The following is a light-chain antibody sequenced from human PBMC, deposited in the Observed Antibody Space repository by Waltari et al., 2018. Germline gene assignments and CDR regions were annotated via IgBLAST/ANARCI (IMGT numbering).Light chain of an antibody. CDR1: QTVVNSDDGYTY. Sequence: DIVMTQTPLSLPVTPGAPASIFCWSRQTVVNSDDGYTYLVWFVQKPGQSPQLLLYLSGXRASRVPDRXSGAGSGRNFSLQISRVEADDVGVYYCMQRLEFPYTFGRGTRL. J-gene: IGKJ2*01. CDR3: MQRLEFPYT. V-gene: IGKV2-40*01. CDR2: LSG.